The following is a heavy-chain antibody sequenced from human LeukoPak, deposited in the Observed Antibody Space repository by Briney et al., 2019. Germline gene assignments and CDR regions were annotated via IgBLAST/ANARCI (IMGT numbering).Heavy chain of an antibody. D-gene: IGHD1-26*01. J-gene: IGHJ4*02. Sequence: GGSLRLSCAASGVTLRNYGLSWVRHTPGKGLEWVSAIRGSGDTTFYADSVKGRFTISRDNSENTLYLQMNSLRAEDTAVYYCARGWEVGATTGSDYWGQGTLVTVSS. CDR2: IRGSGDTT. CDR1: GVTLRNYG. V-gene: IGHV3-23*01. CDR3: ARGWEVGATTGSDY.